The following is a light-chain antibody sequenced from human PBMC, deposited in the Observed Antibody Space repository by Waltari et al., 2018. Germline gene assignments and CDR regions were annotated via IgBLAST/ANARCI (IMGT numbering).Light chain of an antibody. CDR2: DVT. V-gene: IGLV2-14*03. CDR3: SSYTSSSTPLV. J-gene: IGLJ2*01. Sequence: QSALTQPASVSGSPGQSITISCTGTSSDVGAYNYFSWYQQHPGKAPKLMIYDVTSRPSGGSSRFSGSKSGNTASLTIAGLQAEDEADYYCSSYTSSSTPLVFGGGTKLTVL. CDR1: SSDVGAYNY.